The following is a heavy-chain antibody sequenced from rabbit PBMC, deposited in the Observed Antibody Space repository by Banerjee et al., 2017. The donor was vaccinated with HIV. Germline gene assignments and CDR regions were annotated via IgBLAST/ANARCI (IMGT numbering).Heavy chain of an antibody. Sequence: QEQLEESGGGLVKPEGSLTLTCKASGFSFSNKYVMCWVRQAPGKGLEWIGCIYIGNGGTYYASWAKGRFTISKTSSTTVTLQMTSLTAADTATYFCARDVAGVIGWNFNLWGQGTLVTVS. V-gene: IGHV1S45*01. J-gene: IGHJ4*01. CDR2: IYIGNGGT. CDR3: ARDVAGVIGWNFNL. CDR1: GFSFSNKYV. D-gene: IGHD4-2*01.